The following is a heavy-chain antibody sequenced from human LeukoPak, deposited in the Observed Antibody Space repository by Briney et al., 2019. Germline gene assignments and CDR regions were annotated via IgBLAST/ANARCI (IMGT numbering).Heavy chain of an antibody. CDR3: ARGPSGSPMVWFDP. J-gene: IGHJ5*02. D-gene: IGHD3-22*01. Sequence: SVKVSCKASGYTFTGYYMHWVRQAPGQGLEWMGGIIPIFGTANYAQKFQGRVTITTDESTSTAYMELSSLRSEDTAVYYCARGPSGSPMVWFDPWGQGTLVTVSS. CDR1: GYTFTGYY. CDR2: IIPIFGTA. V-gene: IGHV1-69*05.